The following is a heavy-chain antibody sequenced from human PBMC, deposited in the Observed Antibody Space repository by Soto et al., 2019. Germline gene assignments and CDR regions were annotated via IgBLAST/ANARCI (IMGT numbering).Heavy chain of an antibody. CDR2: IIPIFGTA. CDR3: ARAGIVIVPAATISAP. D-gene: IGHD2-2*01. CDR1: VCTYRIYA. V-gene: IGHV1-69*01. Sequence: APAQLSCQDSVCTYRIYAISRVRQAPGQGLEWMGGIIPIFGTANYAQKFQGRVTITADESTSTAYMELSSLRSEDTAVYYCARAGIVIVPAATISAPWGQGTLVIVS. J-gene: IGHJ1*01.